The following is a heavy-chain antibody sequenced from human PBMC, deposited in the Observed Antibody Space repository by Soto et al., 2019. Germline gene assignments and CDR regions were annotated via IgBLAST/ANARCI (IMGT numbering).Heavy chain of an antibody. J-gene: IGHJ4*02. Sequence: SETLSLTCAVSGGSFSGYSWSGFRQPPGKGLEWIGQITLSGDTNYSPSHKSRPSLSGDPSKNQFSLSLTSVTAADLAVFCTSDGTYCGDDCFYFWGPGTLVTVSS. CDR1: GGSFSGYS. CDR2: ITLSGDT. CDR3: SDGTYCGDDCFYF. V-gene: IGHV4-34*01. D-gene: IGHD2-21*01.